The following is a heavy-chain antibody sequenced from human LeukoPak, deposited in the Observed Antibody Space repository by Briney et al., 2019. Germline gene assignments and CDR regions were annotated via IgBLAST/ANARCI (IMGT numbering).Heavy chain of an antibody. V-gene: IGHV1-69*05. D-gene: IGHD3-3*01. Sequence: GALVKVSCKASGGTFSSYAISWVRQAPGQGLEWMGGIIPIFGTANYAQKSQGRVTITTDESTSTAYMELSSLRSEDTAVYYCASQGHLEWFFPSDYWGQGTLVTVSS. CDR3: ASQGHLEWFFPSDY. J-gene: IGHJ4*02. CDR1: GGTFSSYA. CDR2: IIPIFGTA.